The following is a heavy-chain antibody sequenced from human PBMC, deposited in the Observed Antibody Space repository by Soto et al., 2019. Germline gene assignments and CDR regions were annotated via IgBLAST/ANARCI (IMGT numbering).Heavy chain of an antibody. J-gene: IGHJ3*02. V-gene: IGHV6-1*01. D-gene: IGHD7-27*01. Sequence: SQTLSLTCAISGDSVSSNSAAWNWIRQSPSRGLEWLGRTYYRSKWYNDYAVSVKSRITINPDTSKNQFSLQLNSVTPEDTAVYYCARGDCNWGSRVGDAFDIWGQGTMVTGSS. CDR1: GDSVSSNSAA. CDR3: ARGDCNWGSRVGDAFDI. CDR2: TYYRSKWYN.